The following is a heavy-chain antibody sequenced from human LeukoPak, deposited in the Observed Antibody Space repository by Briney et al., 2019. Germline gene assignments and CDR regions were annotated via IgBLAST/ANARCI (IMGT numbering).Heavy chain of an antibody. V-gene: IGHV4-30-2*01. J-gene: IGHJ6*02. CDR1: GGSISSGGYS. D-gene: IGHD1-1*01. CDR2: IYHSGST. Sequence: NTSETLSLTCAVSGGSISSGGYSWSWIRQPPGKGLEWIGYIYHSGSTYYNPSLKSRVTISVDRSKNQFSLKLSSVTAADTAVYYCARAALEPREYYYGMDVWGQGTTVTVSS. CDR3: ARAALEPREYYYGMDV.